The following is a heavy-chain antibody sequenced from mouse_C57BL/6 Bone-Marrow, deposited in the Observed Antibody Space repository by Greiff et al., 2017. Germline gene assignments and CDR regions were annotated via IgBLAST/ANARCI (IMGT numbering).Heavy chain of an antibody. V-gene: IGHV5-17*01. CDR1: GFTFSDYG. J-gene: IGHJ2*01. CDR2: ISSGSSTI. CDR3: ARPGSYYFDY. Sequence: EVKVVESGGGLVKPGGSLKLSCAASGFTFSDYGMHWVRQAPEKGLEWVAYISSGSSTIYYADTVKGRFTISRDNAKNTLFLQMTSLRSEDTAMYYCARPGSYYFDYWGQGTTLTVSS.